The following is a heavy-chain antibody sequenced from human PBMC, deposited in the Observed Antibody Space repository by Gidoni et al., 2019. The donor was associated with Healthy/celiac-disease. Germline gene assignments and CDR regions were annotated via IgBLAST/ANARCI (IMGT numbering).Heavy chain of an antibody. CDR3: ARDGGAWGAMIVVGNYYYYGMDV. J-gene: IGHJ6*02. D-gene: IGHD3-22*01. CDR1: GGTFSSYA. CDR2: IIPIFGTA. Sequence: QVQLVQSGAEVKKPGSSVKVSCKASGGTFSSYAISWVRQAPGQGLEWMGGIIPIFGTANYAQKFQGRVTITADESTSTAYMELSSLRSEDTAVYYCARDGGAWGAMIVVGNYYYYGMDVWGQGTTVTVSS. V-gene: IGHV1-69*01.